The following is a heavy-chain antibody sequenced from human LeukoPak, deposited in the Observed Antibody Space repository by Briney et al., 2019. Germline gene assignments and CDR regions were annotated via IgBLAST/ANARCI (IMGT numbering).Heavy chain of an antibody. J-gene: IGHJ4*02. CDR2: IIPTFGTA. V-gene: IGHV1-69*05. D-gene: IGHD5-18*01. CDR3: AREVRYSYGRDYLDY. CDR1: GGTFSSCA. Sequence: GASVKVSCKASGGTFSSCAISWVRQAPGQGLEWMGGIIPTFGTANYAQKFQGRVTITTDESTSTAYMELSSLRSEDTAVYYCAREVRYSYGRDYLDYWGQGTLVTVSS.